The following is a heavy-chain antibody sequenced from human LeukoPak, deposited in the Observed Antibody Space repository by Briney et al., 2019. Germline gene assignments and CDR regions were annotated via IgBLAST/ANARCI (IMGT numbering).Heavy chain of an antibody. CDR2: VYSNGYT. V-gene: IGHV4-59*01. Sequence: PSETLSLTCNVSGGSMNTYYWSWIRQPPGEALEWIGYVYSNGYTNYNPSLRSRVTMSVDTSKNQFSLKLSSVTAAGTAVYYCARSPYCTSTSCYGAGTINYWSQGSLVIVSS. D-gene: IGHD2-2*01. J-gene: IGHJ4*02. CDR3: ARSPYCTSTSCYGAGTINY. CDR1: GGSMNTYY.